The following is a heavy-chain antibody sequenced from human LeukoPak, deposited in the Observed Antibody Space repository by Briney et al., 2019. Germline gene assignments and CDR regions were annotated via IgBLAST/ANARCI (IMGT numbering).Heavy chain of an antibody. J-gene: IGHJ4*02. CDR1: GGSFSGYY. D-gene: IGHD6-13*01. CDR3: AGIRIAAAAYY. CDR2: INHSGST. V-gene: IGHV4-34*01. Sequence: PSETLSLTCAVYGGSFSGYYWSWIRQPPGKGLEWIGEINHSGSTNYNPSLKSRVTISVDTSKNQFSLKLSSVTAADTAVYYCAGIRIAAAAYYWGQRTLVTVSS.